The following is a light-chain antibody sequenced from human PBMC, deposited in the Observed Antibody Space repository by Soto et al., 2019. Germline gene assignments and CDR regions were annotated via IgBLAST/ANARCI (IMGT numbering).Light chain of an antibody. CDR2: WAS. J-gene: IGKJ1*01. Sequence: DIVMTQSPDSLAVSLGERATINCKSSQSVLYSPNNKNYLVWYQQKPGQPPKMLIYWASTRESGVPDRFSGSGSGTDFTLTISSLQAEDVAVYYCQQYYSTRTFGQGTKVDIK. V-gene: IGKV4-1*01. CDR3: QQYYSTRT. CDR1: QSVLYSPNNKNY.